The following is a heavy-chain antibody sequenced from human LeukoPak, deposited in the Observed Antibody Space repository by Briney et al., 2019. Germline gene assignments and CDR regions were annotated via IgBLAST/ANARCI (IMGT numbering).Heavy chain of an antibody. Sequence: PSGTLSLTCTVSGGSISSYYWNWIRQSAGKGLEWIGRIYSTGSTNYNPSLKSRVTMSVDTSKNQFSLKLNSVTAADTAVYYCAREGYSDTLDYYANFDHWGQGTLVTVSS. CDR1: GGSISSYY. V-gene: IGHV4-4*07. CDR2: IYSTGST. D-gene: IGHD3-22*01. CDR3: AREGYSDTLDYYANFDH. J-gene: IGHJ4*02.